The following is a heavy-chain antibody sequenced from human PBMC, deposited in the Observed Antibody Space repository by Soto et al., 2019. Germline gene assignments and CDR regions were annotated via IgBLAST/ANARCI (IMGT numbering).Heavy chain of an antibody. CDR3: ARCDGATVTTGWYFDL. V-gene: IGHV1-69*01. J-gene: IGHJ2*01. D-gene: IGHD4-17*01. CDR2: IIPIFGTA. CDR1: GGTFSSYA. Sequence: QVQLVQSGAEVKKPGSSVKVSCKASGGTFSSYAISWVRQAPGQGLEWMGGIIPIFGTANYAQKFQGRVTITADESTSTAYMEMSSLRSEDTAVYYCARCDGATVTTGWYFDLWGRGTLVTVSS.